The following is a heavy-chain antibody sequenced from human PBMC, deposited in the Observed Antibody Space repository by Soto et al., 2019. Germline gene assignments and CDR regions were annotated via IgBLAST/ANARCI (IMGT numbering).Heavy chain of an antibody. D-gene: IGHD3-10*01. J-gene: IGHJ6*02. V-gene: IGHV1-69*13. CDR3: ARDCDGSGSYPYYYYYYGMDV. Sequence: SVKVSCKASGGTFSSYAISWVRQAPGQGLEWMGGIIPIFGTANYAQKFQGRVTITADESTSTAYMELSSLRSEDTAVYYCARDCDGSGSYPYYYYYYGMDVWGQGTTVT. CDR1: GGTFSSYA. CDR2: IIPIFGTA.